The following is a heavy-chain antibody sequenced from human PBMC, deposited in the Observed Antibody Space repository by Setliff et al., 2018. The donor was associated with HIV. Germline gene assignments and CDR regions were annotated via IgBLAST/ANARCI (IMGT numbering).Heavy chain of an antibody. J-gene: IGHJ6*03. D-gene: IGHD1-26*01. Sequence: PSETLSLTCDVSGFSISSRYYWGWIRQSPGKGLEWIGNIYHTGSSYYNPSLNDRATISADKAKNQFSLKMTSVTAADTAVYFCARGFGAPYLFSGYMDVWGKGTTVTVSS. CDR3: ARGFGAPYLFSGYMDV. CDR2: IYHTGSS. CDR1: GFSISSRYY. V-gene: IGHV4-38-2*01.